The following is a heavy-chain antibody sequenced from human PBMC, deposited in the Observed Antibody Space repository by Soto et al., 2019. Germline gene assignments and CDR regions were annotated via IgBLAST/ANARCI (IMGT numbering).Heavy chain of an antibody. CDR1: GGSISSSSYY. V-gene: IGHV4-39*01. CDR2: IYYSGST. CDR3: ARHNDYSGYGGDWFDP. Sequence: SETLSLTCTVSGGSISSSSYYWGWIRQPPGKGLEWIGSIYYSGSTYYNPSLKSRVTISVDTSKNQFSLKLGSVTAADTAVYYCARHNDYSGYGGDWFDPWGQGTLVTVSS. J-gene: IGHJ5*02. D-gene: IGHD5-12*01.